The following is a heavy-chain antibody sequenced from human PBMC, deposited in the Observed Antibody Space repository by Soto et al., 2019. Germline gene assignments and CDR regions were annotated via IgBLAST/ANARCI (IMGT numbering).Heavy chain of an antibody. CDR1: GGTFSSYT. CDR3: ARQSSGLPDQEFDY. Sequence: ASVKVSCKASGGTFSSYTISWVRQAPGQGLEWMGRIIPILGIANYAQKFQGRVTITADKSTSTAYMELSSLRSEDTAVYYCARQSSGLPDQEFDYWGQGNLVTVSS. CDR2: IIPILGIA. D-gene: IGHD5-18*01. J-gene: IGHJ4*02. V-gene: IGHV1-69*02.